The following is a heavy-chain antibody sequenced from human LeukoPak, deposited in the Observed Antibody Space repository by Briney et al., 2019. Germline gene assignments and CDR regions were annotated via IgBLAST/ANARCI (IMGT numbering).Heavy chain of an antibody. CDR2: IWYDGSNK. CDR3: ASRDYFDY. CDR1: GFTFSSYG. V-gene: IGHV3-33*01. Sequence: GGSLRLSCLSSGFTFSSYGMHWVRQAPGKGLEWVTMIWYDGSNKYYGDSVKGRFTISRDNSKNTVYLQMNSLRVEDTAVYYCASRDYFDYWGQGTLVTVSS. J-gene: IGHJ4*02.